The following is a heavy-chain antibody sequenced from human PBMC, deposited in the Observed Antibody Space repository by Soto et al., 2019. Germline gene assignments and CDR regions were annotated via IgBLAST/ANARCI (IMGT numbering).Heavy chain of an antibody. J-gene: IGHJ1*01. CDR3: ARDGGPLYCSGGSCYAGEYFQH. CDR1: GFTFSNYA. Sequence: GGSLRLSCAASGFTFSNYALHWVRQAPAKGLEWVAVISYDGSNKYYADSGKGRFTISRDNSENTLYLQMNTLRADDTAVYYCARDGGPLYCSGGSCYAGEYFQHWGLGTLVTVSS. D-gene: IGHD2-15*01. V-gene: IGHV3-30*01. CDR2: ISYDGSNK.